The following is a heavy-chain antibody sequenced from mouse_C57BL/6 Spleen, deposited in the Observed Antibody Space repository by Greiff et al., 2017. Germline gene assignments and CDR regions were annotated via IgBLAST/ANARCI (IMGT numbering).Heavy chain of an antibody. CDR1: GYTFTSYW. CDR2: IDPSDSYT. J-gene: IGHJ2*01. D-gene: IGHD3-3*01. V-gene: IGHV1-59*01. Sequence: VQLQQPGAELVRPGTSVKLSCKASGYTFTSYWMHWVKQRPGQGLEWIGVIDPSDSYTNYNQKFKGKATLTVDTSSSTAYMQLSSLTSEDSAVYYCARSLLYYFDYWGQGTTLTVSS. CDR3: ARSLLYYFDY.